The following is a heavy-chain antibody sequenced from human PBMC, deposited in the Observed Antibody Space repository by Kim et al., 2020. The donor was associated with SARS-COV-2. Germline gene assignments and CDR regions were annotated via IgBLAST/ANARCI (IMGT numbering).Heavy chain of an antibody. D-gene: IGHD3-10*01. V-gene: IGHV3-15*01. CDR2: IKSKTDGGTT. J-gene: IGHJ6*02. CDR3: TTPVVGGYYYYYGMDV. Sequence: GGSLRLSCAASGFTFSNAWMSWVRQAPGKGLEWVGRIKSKTDGGTTDYAAPVKGRFTISRDDSKNTLYLQMNSLKTEDTAVYYCTTPVVGGYYYYYGMDVWGQGTTVTVSS. CDR1: GFTFSNAW.